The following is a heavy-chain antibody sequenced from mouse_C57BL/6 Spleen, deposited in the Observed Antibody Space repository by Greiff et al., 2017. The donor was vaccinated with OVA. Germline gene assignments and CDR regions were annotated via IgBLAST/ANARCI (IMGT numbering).Heavy chain of an antibody. CDR2: IYPGSGNT. D-gene: IGHD6-5*01. J-gene: IGHJ4*01. Sequence: QVHVKQSGAELVRPGASVKLSCKASGYTFTDYYINWVKQRPGQGLEWIARIYPGSGNTYYNEKFKGKATLTAEKSSSTAYMQLSSLTSEDSAVYFCARAYDYDAMDYWGQGTSVTVSS. V-gene: IGHV1-76*01. CDR1: GYTFTDYY. CDR3: ARAYDYDAMDY.